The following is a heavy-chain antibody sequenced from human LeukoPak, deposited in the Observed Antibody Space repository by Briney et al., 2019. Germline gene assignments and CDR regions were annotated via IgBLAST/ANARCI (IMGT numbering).Heavy chain of an antibody. V-gene: IGHV4-59*01. Sequence: PSETLSLTCTVSGGSISSYYWSWIRQPPGKGLEWIGYIYYSGSTNYNPSLKSRVTISVDTSKNQFSPKLSSVTAADTAVYYCAGSGYSYGYGAFDIWGQGTMVTVSS. CDR3: AGSGYSYGYGAFDI. J-gene: IGHJ3*02. D-gene: IGHD5-18*01. CDR2: IYYSGST. CDR1: GGSISSYY.